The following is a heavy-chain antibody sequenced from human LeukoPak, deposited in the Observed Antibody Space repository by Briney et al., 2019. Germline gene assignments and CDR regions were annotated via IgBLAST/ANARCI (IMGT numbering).Heavy chain of an antibody. J-gene: IGHJ6*02. CDR3: AREGLDV. D-gene: IGHD2-15*01. CDR1: AYTSTSYD. Sequence: GPSVKVSCKASAYTSTSYDINWVRQASGQGLEWMGYMNPNSGKRGFAQKFQGRVTMTWDTSITTAYMELNGLGSEDTAVYCCAREGLDVWGQGTTVTVSS. CDR2: MNPNSGKR. V-gene: IGHV1-8*01.